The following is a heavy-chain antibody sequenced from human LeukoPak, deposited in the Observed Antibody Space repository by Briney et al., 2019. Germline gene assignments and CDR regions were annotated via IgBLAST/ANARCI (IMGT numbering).Heavy chain of an antibody. D-gene: IGHD2-15*01. CDR2: ISASSTYI. J-gene: IGHJ3*02. Sequence: GGSLRLSCAASGFSFSSYTMSWVRQAPGKGLEWVSSISASSTYIYYADSVKGRFTISRDNAKNSLYLQMNSLRAEDTAVYYCARDACSGGSCHLWASDIWGQGTMVTVSS. CDR3: ARDACSGGSCHLWASDI. V-gene: IGHV3-21*01. CDR1: GFSFSSYT.